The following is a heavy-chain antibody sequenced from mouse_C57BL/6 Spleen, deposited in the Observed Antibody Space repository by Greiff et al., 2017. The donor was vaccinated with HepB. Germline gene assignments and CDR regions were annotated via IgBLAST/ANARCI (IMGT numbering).Heavy chain of an antibody. D-gene: IGHD4-1*02. CDR2: ISDGGSYT. CDR3: ARGPGQLGRGYFDG. CDR1: GFTFSSYA. Sequence: EVQLVESGGGLVKPGGSLKLSCAASGFTFSSYAMSWVRQTPEKRLEWVATISDGGSYTYYPDNVKGRFTISRDNAKNNLYLQMSHLKSEDTAMYYCARGPGQLGRGYFDGWGTGTTVTVSS. J-gene: IGHJ1*03. V-gene: IGHV5-4*01.